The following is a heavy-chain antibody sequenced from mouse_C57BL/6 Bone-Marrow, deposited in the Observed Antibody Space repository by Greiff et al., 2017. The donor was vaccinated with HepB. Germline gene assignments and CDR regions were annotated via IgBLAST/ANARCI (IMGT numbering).Heavy chain of an antibody. Sequence: VHVKQSGPELVKPGASVKISCKASGYSFTGYYMHWVKQSHGNILDWIGYIYPYNGVSSYNQKFKGKATLTVDKSSSTAYMELRSLTSEDSAVYYCAYYGNTYWYFDVWGTGTTVTVSS. CDR2: IYPYNGVS. V-gene: IGHV1-31*01. D-gene: IGHD2-1*01. CDR1: GYSFTGYY. J-gene: IGHJ1*03. CDR3: AYYGNTYWYFDV.